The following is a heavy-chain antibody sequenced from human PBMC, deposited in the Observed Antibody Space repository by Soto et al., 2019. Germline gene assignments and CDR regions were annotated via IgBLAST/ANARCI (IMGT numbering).Heavy chain of an antibody. D-gene: IGHD3-16*01. Sequence: GVLRLSCAVSGFNVMRYWMSWVRQAPGKGLEWVASIKEDGSEIYYLHSVRGRFSISRDSAGNALHLTMNYLRAEDTGVYFCARDIGFDYVNWGQGTLVTVSS. CDR3: ARDIGFDYVN. CDR1: GFNVMRYW. J-gene: IGHJ4*02. V-gene: IGHV3-7*01. CDR2: IKEDGSEI.